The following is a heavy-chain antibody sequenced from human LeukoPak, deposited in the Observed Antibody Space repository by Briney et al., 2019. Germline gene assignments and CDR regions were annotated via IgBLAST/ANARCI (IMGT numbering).Heavy chain of an antibody. V-gene: IGHV4-39*01. CDR2: IYYSGST. J-gene: IGHJ5*02. CDR3: ARSAYGGDYGVNWFDP. Sequence: SETLSLTCTVSGGSISSSSYYWGWIRQPPGKGLEWIGSIYYSGSTYYNPSLKSRVTISVDTSKNQFSLKLSSVTAADTAVYYCARSAYGGDYGVNWFDPWGQGTLVTVSS. D-gene: IGHD4-17*01. CDR1: GGSISSSSYY.